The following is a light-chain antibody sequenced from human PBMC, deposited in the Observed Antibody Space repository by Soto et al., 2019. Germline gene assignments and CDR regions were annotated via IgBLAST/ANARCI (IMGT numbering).Light chain of an antibody. CDR1: QSVSSSY. CDR3: QQYDISRT. V-gene: IGKV3-20*01. CDR2: ATS. Sequence: EIVLTQSTGTLSLSHGERATLSCRASQSVSSSYLAWYQQKPGQAPRLLIYATSSRATGIPDRFSGSGSGTDFTLTISRLEPEDFAVYYCQQYDISRTFCQGTMVDIK. J-gene: IGKJ1*01.